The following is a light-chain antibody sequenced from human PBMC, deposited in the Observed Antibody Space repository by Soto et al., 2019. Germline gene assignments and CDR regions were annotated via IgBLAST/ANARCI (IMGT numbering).Light chain of an antibody. V-gene: IGKV3-15*01. CDR1: QSVSSN. CDR2: GAS. J-gene: IGKJ1*01. CDR3: QQYNDWPRT. Sequence: EIVRTQSPATLSVSPGERATLSCRASQSVSSNLAWYQQKPGQAPRLLIYGASTRATGIPARFSGSGSGTEFTLTISSLQSEDFAFYYCQQYNDWPRTFGHGTKVEVK.